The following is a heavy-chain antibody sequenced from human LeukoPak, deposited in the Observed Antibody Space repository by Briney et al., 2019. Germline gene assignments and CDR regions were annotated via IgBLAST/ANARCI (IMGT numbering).Heavy chain of an antibody. Sequence: SETLSLTCAVSGGSISSGGYSWSWIRQPPGKGLEWIGEINHSGSTNYNPSLKSRVTISVDTSKNQFSLKLSSVTAADTAVYYCASTTGYYDSSGQTQGSFDYWGQGTLVTVSS. V-gene: IGHV4-30-2*01. D-gene: IGHD3-22*01. J-gene: IGHJ4*02. CDR2: INHSGST. CDR3: ASTTGYYDSSGQTQGSFDY. CDR1: GGSISSGGYS.